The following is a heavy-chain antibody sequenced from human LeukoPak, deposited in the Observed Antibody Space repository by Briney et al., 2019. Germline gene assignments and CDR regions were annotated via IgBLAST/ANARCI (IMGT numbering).Heavy chain of an antibody. V-gene: IGHV3-30-3*01. Sequence: PGGSLSLSCAASGFTFRTYNMYWVRQAPGKGLEWLAVISYDGSNDYYADSVRDRFTISRDNSKNTLYLQMNSLRSEDTAVYYCAREVHEMLTIVPLWFDPWGQGTQVIVSS. CDR3: AREVHEMLTIVPLWFDP. CDR1: GFTFRTYN. CDR2: ISYDGSND. D-gene: IGHD3-16*01. J-gene: IGHJ5*02.